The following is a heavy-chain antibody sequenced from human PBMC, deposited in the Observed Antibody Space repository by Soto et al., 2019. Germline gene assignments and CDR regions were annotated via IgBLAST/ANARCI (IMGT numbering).Heavy chain of an antibody. CDR1: GYSFTSYW. Sequence: PGESLKISCKGSGYSFTSYWISWVRQMPGKGLEWMGRIDPSDSYTNYSPSFQGHVTISADKSISTAYLQWNSLKASDTALYFCARSDFWSGKFDYWGRGTLVTVSS. CDR2: IDPSDSYT. J-gene: IGHJ4*02. CDR3: ARSDFWSGKFDY. D-gene: IGHD3-3*01. V-gene: IGHV5-10-1*01.